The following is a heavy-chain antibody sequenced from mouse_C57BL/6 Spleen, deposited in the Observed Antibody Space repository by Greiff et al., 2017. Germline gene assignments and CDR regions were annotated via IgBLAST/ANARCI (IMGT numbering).Heavy chain of an antibody. CDR1: GYTFTSYW. Sequence: VQLQESGAELVKPGASVKMSCKASGYTFTSYWITWVKQRPGQGLEWIGDIYPGSGSTNYNEKFKSKATLTVDTSSSTAYMQLSSLTSEDSAVYYCARGGYGNYRGYFDVWGTGTTVTVSS. CDR3: ARGGYGNYRGYFDV. V-gene: IGHV1-55*01. CDR2: IYPGSGST. J-gene: IGHJ1*03. D-gene: IGHD2-10*02.